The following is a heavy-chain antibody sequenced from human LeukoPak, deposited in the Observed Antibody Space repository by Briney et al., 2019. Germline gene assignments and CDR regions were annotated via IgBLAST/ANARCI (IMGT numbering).Heavy chain of an antibody. CDR1: GASVRSDSHY. CDR3: VRETATYYYDSRGYYRQIEVFDI. V-gene: IGHV4-61*01. CDR2: VYYSGRT. J-gene: IGHJ3*02. Sequence: SETLSLTCSVSGASVRSDSHYWSWIRQPPGKGLEWIGNVYYSGRTAYSPSLKSRVAISVDISKNQFSLQLNSVTAADTAVYYCVRETATYYYDSRGYYRQIEVFDIWGQGTPVIVSS. D-gene: IGHD3-22*01.